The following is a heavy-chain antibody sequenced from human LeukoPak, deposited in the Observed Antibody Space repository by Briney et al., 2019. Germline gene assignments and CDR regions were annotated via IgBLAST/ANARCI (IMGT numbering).Heavy chain of an antibody. J-gene: IGHJ4*02. V-gene: IGHV5-51*01. CDR2: IYPGDSDT. Sequence: GASLQISCKGSGSIFTSYWIGWVRQLPGKGLEWMGIIYPGDSDTRYSPSFQGQVTISADKSISTAYLQWSSLKASDTAMYYCARGHGGVTYYFDYWGQGTLVTVSS. CDR1: GSIFTSYW. CDR3: ARGHGGVTYYFDY. D-gene: IGHD2-8*02.